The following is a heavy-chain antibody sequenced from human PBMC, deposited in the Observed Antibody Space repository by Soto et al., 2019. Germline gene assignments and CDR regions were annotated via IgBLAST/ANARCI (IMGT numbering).Heavy chain of an antibody. Sequence: EVQLVESGGGLVKPGGSLRLSCAASGFTFSSYSMNWVRQAPGKGLEWVSSISSSSSYIYYADSVKGRFTISRDNAKNSLYLQMNSLRAEDTAVYYCARDDVVVGAARPREGYYYYGMDVWGQGTTVTVSS. CDR2: ISSSSSYI. D-gene: IGHD1-26*01. CDR1: GFTFSSYS. CDR3: ARDDVVVGAARPREGYYYYGMDV. V-gene: IGHV3-21*01. J-gene: IGHJ6*02.